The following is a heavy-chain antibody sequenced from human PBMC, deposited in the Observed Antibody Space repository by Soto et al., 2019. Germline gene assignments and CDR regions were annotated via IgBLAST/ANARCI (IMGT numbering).Heavy chain of an antibody. CDR3: ARFGAHCGDTTGVAFDY. Sequence: QVQLVQSGAEVKKPGSSVTVSCKASGGTFSSYAISWVRQAPGQGLEWMGGIIPIFGTANYAQKFQGRVTITADESRSTAYMELRSLRSEDTAVYDCARFGAHCGDTTGVAFDYWGQGTLVTVSS. CDR1: GGTFSSYA. D-gene: IGHD4-17*01. J-gene: IGHJ4*02. V-gene: IGHV1-69*01. CDR2: IIPIFGTA.